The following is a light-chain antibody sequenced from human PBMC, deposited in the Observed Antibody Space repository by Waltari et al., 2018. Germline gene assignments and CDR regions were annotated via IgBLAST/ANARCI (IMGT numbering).Light chain of an antibody. Sequence: EIVLTQSPATLSLSPVDTATLPCRASQSVGSYLAWYQQRPGQPPRLLIYDASNRATGVPARFRGSGSGTDFTLTISSLEAEDFAVYYCQQRSNWTPHTFGQGARLEIK. CDR1: QSVGSY. J-gene: IGKJ2*01. CDR3: QQRSNWTPHT. CDR2: DAS. V-gene: IGKV3-11*01.